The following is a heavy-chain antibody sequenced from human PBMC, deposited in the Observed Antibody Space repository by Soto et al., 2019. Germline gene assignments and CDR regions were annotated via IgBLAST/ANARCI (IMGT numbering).Heavy chain of an antibody. D-gene: IGHD6-25*01. CDR3: SRSLKQRSWFDP. CDR1: GFTFSTYS. Sequence: GGSLRLSCAASGFTFSTYSMNWVRQAPGKGLEWVSSISSTSSYIFYADSLKGRFTISRDNAKNSLCLQMNSLRAEDTAVYYCSRSLKQRSWFDPWGQGTLVTV. CDR2: ISSTSSYI. V-gene: IGHV3-21*01. J-gene: IGHJ5*02.